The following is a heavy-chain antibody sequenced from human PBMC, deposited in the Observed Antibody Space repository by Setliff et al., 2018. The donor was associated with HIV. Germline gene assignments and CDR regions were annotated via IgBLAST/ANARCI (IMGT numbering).Heavy chain of an antibody. CDR2: ISANNGSS. V-gene: IGHV1-18*01. CDR1: GYTFTKYG. J-gene: IGHJ4*02. Sequence: GASVKVSCKSSGYTFTKYGITWVRQAPGQGLEWMGWISANNGSSYFAQKLQDRVTMTSDTSTSTAYMELRSLRSDDTAVYYCARVRERVTIFGVVRDLDSWGQGTLVTVSS. CDR3: ARVRERVTIFGVVRDLDS. D-gene: IGHD3-3*01.